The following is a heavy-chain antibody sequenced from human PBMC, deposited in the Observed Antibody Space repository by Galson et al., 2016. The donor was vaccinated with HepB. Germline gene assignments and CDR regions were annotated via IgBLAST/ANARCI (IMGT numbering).Heavy chain of an antibody. Sequence: SVKVSCKASGYTFTRYLTHWVRQAPGQRLEWMGWINAGNGNTMYSQKFQDRITITRDTSAGTAYLELGSLRSEDTAVYYCARVSFYGDSAMGYGLDVWGQGATVTVSS. V-gene: IGHV1-3*01. CDR1: GYTFTRYL. D-gene: IGHD4-17*01. J-gene: IGHJ6*02. CDR3: ARVSFYGDSAMGYGLDV. CDR2: INAGNGNT.